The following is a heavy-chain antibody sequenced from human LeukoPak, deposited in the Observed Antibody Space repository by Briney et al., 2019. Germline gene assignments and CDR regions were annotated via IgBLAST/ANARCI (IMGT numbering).Heavy chain of an antibody. Sequence: PGGSLRLSCAASGFTFSSYWMSWVRQAPGKGLEWVSAISGSGGSTYYADSVKGRFTISRDNSKNTLYLQMNSLRAEDTAVYYCAKVLLWFGELWGGPFDYWGQGTLVTVSS. J-gene: IGHJ4*02. CDR2: ISGSGGST. D-gene: IGHD3-10*01. CDR3: AKVLLWFGELWGGPFDY. V-gene: IGHV3-23*01. CDR1: GFTFSSYW.